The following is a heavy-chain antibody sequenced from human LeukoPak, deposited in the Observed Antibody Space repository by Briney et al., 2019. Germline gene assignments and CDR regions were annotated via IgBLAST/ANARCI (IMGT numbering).Heavy chain of an antibody. Sequence: GGSLRLSCAASGFTFSDYYMSWLRQAPGKGLEWVSYISSSGSTINYADSVKGRFTISRDNAKNSLYLQMNSLRAEDTAVYYCARGRVAVATLYYKDVWGKGTAVTVSS. CDR3: ARGRVAVATLYYKDV. D-gene: IGHD6-19*01. J-gene: IGHJ6*03. CDR1: GFTFSDYY. CDR2: ISSSGSTI. V-gene: IGHV3-11*04.